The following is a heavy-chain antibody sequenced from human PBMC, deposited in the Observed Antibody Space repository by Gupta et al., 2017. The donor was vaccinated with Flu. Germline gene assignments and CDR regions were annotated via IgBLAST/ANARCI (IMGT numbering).Heavy chain of an antibody. D-gene: IGHD6-6*01. CDR2: VSSRGDYI. CDR3: TRDLGSSSAH. CDR1: GFIFRTNS. J-gene: IGHJ4*02. V-gene: IGHV3-21*01. Sequence: EVRLVESGGWLVKPGGFLRPSCAASGFIFRTNSMNWVRQAPGKGLEWISSVSSRGDYIYYAAPVKGRFTISRDNAKDTLYLEMTSLRAEDTAIYYCTRDLGSSSAHWGQGTLVTVSS.